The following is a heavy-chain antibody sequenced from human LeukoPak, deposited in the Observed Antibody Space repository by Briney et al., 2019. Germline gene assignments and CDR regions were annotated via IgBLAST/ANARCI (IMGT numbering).Heavy chain of an antibody. V-gene: IGHV3-72*01. D-gene: IGHD5-18*01. CDR1: GFTFSAHY. CDR2: IRNKANSYTT. J-gene: IGHJ4*02. CDR3: VRVSTTALDY. Sequence: GGSLRLSCAASGFTFSAHYMDCVRQAPGKGLEWVGRIRNKANSYTTDYAASVKGRFTISRDDSRNSLYLQMNSLKTEDTAVYYCVRVSTTALDYWGQGTLVTVSS.